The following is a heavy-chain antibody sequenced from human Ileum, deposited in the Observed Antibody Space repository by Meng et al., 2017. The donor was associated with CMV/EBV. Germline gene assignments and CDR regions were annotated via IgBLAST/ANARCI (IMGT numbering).Heavy chain of an antibody. D-gene: IGHD3-22*01. V-gene: IGHV1-69*05. CDR3: ARVGRITTGWYFDL. Sequence: ASGGPFSSYAISWVRQAPGQGLEWMGGIIPIFGTANYAQKFQGRVTITTDESTSTAYMELSSLRSEDTAVYYCARVGRITTGWYFDLWGRGTLVTVSS. CDR1: GGPFSSYA. J-gene: IGHJ2*01. CDR2: IIPIFGTA.